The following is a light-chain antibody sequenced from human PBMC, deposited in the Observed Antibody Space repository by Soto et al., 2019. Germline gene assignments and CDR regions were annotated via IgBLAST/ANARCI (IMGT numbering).Light chain of an antibody. CDR3: QQYGSSPET. V-gene: IGKV3-20*01. Sequence: EIVLTQSPATLSLSPGERATLSCRASQSVSSSYLAWYQQKPGQAPRLLIYGASSRATGIPDRFNGSGSGTDFTLTISRLEPEDFAVYYCQQYGSSPETFGQGTKVDIK. J-gene: IGKJ1*01. CDR1: QSVSSSY. CDR2: GAS.